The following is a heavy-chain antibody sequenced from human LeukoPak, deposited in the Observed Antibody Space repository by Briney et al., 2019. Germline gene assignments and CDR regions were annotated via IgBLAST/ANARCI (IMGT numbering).Heavy chain of an antibody. J-gene: IGHJ4*02. CDR1: GGSFSGYY. Sequence: SETLSLTCAVYGGSFSGYYWSWIRQPPGKGLEWIGEINHSGSTNYNPSLKSRVTISVDTPKNQISLKLSSVTAADTAVYYCARGQEDYYGSGSYYCDWGQGTLVTVSS. V-gene: IGHV4-34*01. CDR3: ARGQEDYYGSGSYYCD. CDR2: INHSGST. D-gene: IGHD3-10*01.